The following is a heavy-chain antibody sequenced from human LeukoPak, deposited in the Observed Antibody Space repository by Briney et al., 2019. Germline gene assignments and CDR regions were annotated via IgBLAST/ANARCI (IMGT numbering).Heavy chain of an antibody. CDR1: GFTFSNYA. CDR3: ARWRPLDS. D-gene: IGHD6-25*01. J-gene: IGHJ4*02. Sequence: GGSLRLSCETSGFTFSNYAMSWVRQAPGKGLEWVSAVSGSGTITHYADSVKGRFTISRDNSKSTLYLQMSSLRAEDTAIYFRARWRPLDSWGQGALITVSS. V-gene: IGHV3-23*01. CDR2: VSGSGTIT.